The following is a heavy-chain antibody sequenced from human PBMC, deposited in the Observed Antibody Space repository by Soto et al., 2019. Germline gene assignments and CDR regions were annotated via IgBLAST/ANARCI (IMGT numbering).Heavy chain of an antibody. Sequence: EVQLVESGGGLVQPGGSLRLSCAASGFTFSTYWMSWVRQAPGKGLEWVAKIKQDGSEKFYVNSVEGRFTISRDSTKTSLYLQMNSLRAADTAVYYCARDGTDDAFDVWGQGTMVTVSS. CDR2: IKQDGSEK. CDR3: ARDGTDDAFDV. V-gene: IGHV3-7*03. J-gene: IGHJ3*01. CDR1: GFTFSTYW.